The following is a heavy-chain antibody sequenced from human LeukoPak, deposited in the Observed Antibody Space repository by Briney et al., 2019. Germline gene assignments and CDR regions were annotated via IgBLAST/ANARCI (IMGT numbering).Heavy chain of an antibody. CDR3: ASGGGLRTFGGVIALFDY. V-gene: IGHV5-51*01. D-gene: IGHD3-16*02. CDR2: IYPGDSDT. CDR1: GYSFTSYW. J-gene: IGHJ4*02. Sequence: GESLKISCKGSGYSFTSYWIGWVRQMPGKGLEWMGIIYPGDSDTRYSPSFQGQVTISADKSISTAYLQWSSLKASDTAMYYCASGGGLRTFGGVIALFDYWGQGTLVTVSS.